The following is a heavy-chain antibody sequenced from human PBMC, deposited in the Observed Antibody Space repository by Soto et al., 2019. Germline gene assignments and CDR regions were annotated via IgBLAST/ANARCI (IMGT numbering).Heavy chain of an antibody. CDR3: AKDEITIFGVVRRDYFDY. D-gene: IGHD3-3*01. CDR2: ISGSGGST. J-gene: IGHJ4*02. Sequence: GGSLRLSCAASGFTFSSYAMSWVRQAPGKGLEWVSAISGSGGSTYYADSGKGRFTISRDNSKNTLYLQMNSLRAEDTAVYYCAKDEITIFGVVRRDYFDYWGQGTLVTVSS. CDR1: GFTFSSYA. V-gene: IGHV3-23*01.